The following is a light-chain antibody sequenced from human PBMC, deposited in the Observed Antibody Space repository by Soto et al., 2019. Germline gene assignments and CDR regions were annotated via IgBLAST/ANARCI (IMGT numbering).Light chain of an antibody. CDR2: GAS. CDR3: QQYGNLYT. V-gene: IGKV3-20*01. Sequence: EIVLTQSPGTLSLSPGERATLSCRASQSVSNNSLAWYQQKPGQAPSLLIYGASSRATGIPDRFSGSGSGTDFTLTSSRLEPEDFAVYYCQQYGNLYTFGQGTKLEIK. J-gene: IGKJ2*01. CDR1: QSVSNNS.